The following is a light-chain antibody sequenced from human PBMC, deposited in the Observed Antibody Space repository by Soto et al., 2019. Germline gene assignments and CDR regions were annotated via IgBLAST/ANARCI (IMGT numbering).Light chain of an antibody. J-gene: IGKJ3*01. V-gene: IGKV3-20*01. Sequence: EVVLTQSPGTLSLSPGERATLSCRASQTVSSAFLAWYQQKPGQTPRLLIFGASNRAIAIPNRFSGSGSGTDFTLTIIRLEHEDGAVYYCHHYGGSPGVTFGPGTKVDIK. CDR3: HHYGGSPGVT. CDR2: GAS. CDR1: QTVSSAF.